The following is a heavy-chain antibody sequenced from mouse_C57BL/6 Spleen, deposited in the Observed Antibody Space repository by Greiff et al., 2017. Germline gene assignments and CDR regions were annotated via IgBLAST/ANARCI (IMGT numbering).Heavy chain of an antibody. D-gene: IGHD2-4*01. CDR2: ISYDGSN. V-gene: IGHV3-6*01. CDR3: AREKYDYQFAY. Sequence: EVKLVESGPGLVKPSQSLSLTCSVTGYSITSGYYWNWIRQFPGNKLEWMGYISYDGSNNYNPSLKNRISITRDTSKNQFFLKLNSVTTEDTATYYCAREKYDYQFAYWGQGTLVTVSA. CDR1: GYSITSGYY. J-gene: IGHJ3*01.